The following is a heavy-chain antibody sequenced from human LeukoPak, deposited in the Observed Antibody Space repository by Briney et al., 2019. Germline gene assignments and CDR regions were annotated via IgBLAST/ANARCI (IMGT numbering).Heavy chain of an antibody. CDR2: IDTSGNT. J-gene: IGHJ2*01. Sequence: SETLSLTCTVSGGSISCYYWSWIRQPAGKGLEWIGRIDTSGNTNYKPSLKSRVTMSVDTSKNQFSLKLNSVTAADTAVYYCARVSSSWYQDWYFDLWGRGTLVTVSS. V-gene: IGHV4-4*07. CDR1: GGSISCYY. D-gene: IGHD6-13*01. CDR3: ARVSSSWYQDWYFDL.